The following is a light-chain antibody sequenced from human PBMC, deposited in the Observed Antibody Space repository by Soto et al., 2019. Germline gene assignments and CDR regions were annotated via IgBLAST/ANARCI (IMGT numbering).Light chain of an antibody. J-gene: IGKJ2*02. Sequence: EIVLTQSPGTLSLSPGERATLSCRASQSVSSSYLAWYQQKPSQAPRLLIYGASSRATVIPDRFSGSGSGTDFTLTISRLEPEDFAVYYCQQYGSSPPGTFGQGTKLEIK. CDR1: QSVSSSY. CDR3: QQYGSSPPGT. V-gene: IGKV3-20*01. CDR2: GAS.